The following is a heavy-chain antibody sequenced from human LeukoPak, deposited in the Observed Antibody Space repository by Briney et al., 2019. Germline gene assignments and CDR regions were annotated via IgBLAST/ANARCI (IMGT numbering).Heavy chain of an antibody. CDR1: GFTFSSYE. J-gene: IGHJ4*02. V-gene: IGHV3-48*03. Sequence: PGGSLRLSCVASGFTFSSYEMNWVRQAPGKGLEWVSYISSNGSTIYYADSVKGRFTISRDNAKESLYLQMNSLRAEDTAVYYCVRDRGWLSNPGYFDYWGRGTLVTVSS. CDR2: ISSNGSTI. D-gene: IGHD3-22*01. CDR3: VRDRGWLSNPGYFDY.